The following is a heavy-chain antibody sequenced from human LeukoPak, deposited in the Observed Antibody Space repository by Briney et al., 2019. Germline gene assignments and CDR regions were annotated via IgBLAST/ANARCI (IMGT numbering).Heavy chain of an antibody. CDR2: IYYSGST. V-gene: IGHV4-30-4*07. J-gene: IGHJ4*02. D-gene: IGHD3-22*01. CDR1: GGSISNDDYS. Sequence: PSETLSLTCAVSGGSISNDDYSWSWIRQPPGKALEWIGYIYYSGSTYYNPSLKSRVTISVDTSKNQFSLKLSSVTAADTAVYYCARSVMDSSDFYYFDYWGQGNLVTVSS. CDR3: ARSVMDSSDFYYFDY.